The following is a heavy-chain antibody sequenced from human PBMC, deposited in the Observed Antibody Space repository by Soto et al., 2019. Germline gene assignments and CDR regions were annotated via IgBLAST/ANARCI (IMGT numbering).Heavy chain of an antibody. J-gene: IGHJ6*02. D-gene: IGHD3-10*01. CDR1: GYIFSDYY. V-gene: IGHV1-2*02. Sequence: QVRLVQSGAEVKKPGASVKVSCKASGYIFSDYYMHWVRQAPGQGLEWMGRINPNSGDTDYAQNFQGRVTMTTDTSITTSYMELSGLKSDDTAVYYCARCHGTGSGSYYYYGMDVWGQGTTVTVSS. CDR2: INPNSGDT. CDR3: ARCHGTGSGSYYYYGMDV.